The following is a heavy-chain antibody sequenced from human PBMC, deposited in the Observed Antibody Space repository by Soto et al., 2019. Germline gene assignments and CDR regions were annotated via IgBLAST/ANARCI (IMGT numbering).Heavy chain of an antibody. CDR3: ARVGYSSSWFYYYYGMDV. Sequence: NPSETLSLTCTVSGGSISSYYWRWIRQPPGKGLEWIGYIYYSGSTNYNPSLKSRVTISVDTSKNQFSLKLSSVTAADTAVYYCARVGYSSSWFYYYYGMDVWGQGTTVTVSS. J-gene: IGHJ6*02. D-gene: IGHD6-13*01. V-gene: IGHV4-59*01. CDR2: IYYSGST. CDR1: GGSISSYY.